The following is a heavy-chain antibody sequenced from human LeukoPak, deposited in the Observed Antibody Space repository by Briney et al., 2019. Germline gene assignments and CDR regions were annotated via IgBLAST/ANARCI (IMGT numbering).Heavy chain of an antibody. Sequence: SVKVSCKTSGGTFSSYAISWVRQAPGQGLEWMGGTIPMFDTANYAHKFQGRVTITADESTSTTHMELSSLRSEDTAVYYCAKDSSVYHYDSRSLDYWGLGTLVTVSS. D-gene: IGHD3-22*01. CDR3: AKDSSVYHYDSRSLDY. CDR1: GGTFSSYA. J-gene: IGHJ4*02. CDR2: TIPMFDTA. V-gene: IGHV1-69*01.